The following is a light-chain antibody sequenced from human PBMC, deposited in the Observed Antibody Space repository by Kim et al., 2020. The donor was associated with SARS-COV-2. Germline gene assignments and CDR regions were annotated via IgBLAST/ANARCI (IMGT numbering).Light chain of an antibody. CDR3: SSYTSSSTWV. CDR2: GNT. CDR1: SSNTGAGYD. Sequence: QSVLTQPPSVSGAPGQRITISCTGSSSNTGAGYDVNWYQQFPGTAPKLLIYGNTNRPSGVPDRFSGSKSGTSASLAITGLQAEDEADYYCSSYTSSSTWVFGGGTQLTVL. J-gene: IGLJ3*02. V-gene: IGLV1-40*01.